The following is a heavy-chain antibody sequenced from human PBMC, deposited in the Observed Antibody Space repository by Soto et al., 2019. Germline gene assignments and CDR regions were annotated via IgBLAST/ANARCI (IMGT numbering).Heavy chain of an antibody. CDR1: GVTFSSYA. CDR2: IIPIFGTA. CDR3: ASGYSNYAYGMDV. Sequence: SVKVSCKASGVTFSSYAISWVRQAPGQGLEWMGGIIPIFGTANYAQKFQGRVTITADESTSTAYMELSSLRSEDTAVYYCASGYSNYAYGMDVWGQGTTVTVSS. J-gene: IGHJ6*02. D-gene: IGHD4-4*01. V-gene: IGHV1-69*13.